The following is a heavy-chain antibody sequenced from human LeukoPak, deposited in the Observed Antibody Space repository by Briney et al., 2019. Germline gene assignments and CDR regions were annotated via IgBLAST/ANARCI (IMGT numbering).Heavy chain of an antibody. CDR3: ARCTASCYANAFDV. V-gene: IGHV3-23*01. J-gene: IGHJ3*01. Sequence: PGGSLRLSCAASGFSFNNNAMSWVRQAPGKGLEWVSATNGGGDATEYADSVKGRFTISRDNSKKTLYLQMNSLRPEDTAVYYCARCTASCYANAFDVWGQGTLLTVSS. CDR1: GFSFNNNA. CDR2: TNGGGDAT. D-gene: IGHD2-2*01.